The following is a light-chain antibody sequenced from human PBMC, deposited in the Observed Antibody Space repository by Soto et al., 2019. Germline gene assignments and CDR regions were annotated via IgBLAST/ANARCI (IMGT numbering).Light chain of an antibody. Sequence: DIQLTQSPPFLSASVGDRVTVSCRASQGMSSSLAWYQQKPGKAPKLLIYAVSTLQSGVPSRFSGSGSGTEFTLTLSSLQPADFATYFCQQLYTFGGGTKVEVE. CDR1: QGMSSS. J-gene: IGKJ4*01. CDR2: AVS. V-gene: IGKV1-9*01. CDR3: QQLYT.